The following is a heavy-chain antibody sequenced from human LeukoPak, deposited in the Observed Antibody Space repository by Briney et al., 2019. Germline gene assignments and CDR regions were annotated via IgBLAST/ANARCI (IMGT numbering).Heavy chain of an antibody. Sequence: PGGSLRLSCAASGFTFSSYGMHWVRQAPGKGLEWVAVISYDGSNKYYAASVEGRFTISRDNSKNTIYLQMNSLRAEDTAVYYCAKSDGFWSGYSKSWGQGTMVTVSS. J-gene: IGHJ3*01. CDR3: AKSDGFWSGYSKS. D-gene: IGHD3-3*01. V-gene: IGHV3-30*18. CDR1: GFTFSSYG. CDR2: ISYDGSNK.